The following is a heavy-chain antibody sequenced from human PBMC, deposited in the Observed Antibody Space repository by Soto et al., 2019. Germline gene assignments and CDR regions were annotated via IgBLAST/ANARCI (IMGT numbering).Heavy chain of an antibody. CDR3: AREAYYGSISIFVVPDYNYMDV. V-gene: IGHV4-34*01. J-gene: IGHJ6*03. Sequence: SETLSLTCAVYGGSFSGYCWSWIRQPPGKGLEWIGEINHSGSTNYNPSLKSRVTISVDTSKNQFSLKLSSVTAADTAVYYCAREAYYGSISIFVVPDYNYMDVWGKGTTVTVSS. D-gene: IGHD3-3*01. CDR1: GGSFSGYC. CDR2: INHSGST.